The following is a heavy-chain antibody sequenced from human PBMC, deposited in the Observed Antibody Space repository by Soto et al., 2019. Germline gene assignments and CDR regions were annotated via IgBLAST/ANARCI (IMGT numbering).Heavy chain of an antibody. D-gene: IGHD2-15*01. Sequence: EVQLLESGGGLVQPGGSLRLSCAASGFTFSSYAMSWVRQAPGKGLEWVSAVSGSGGSTYYADSVKGRFTISRDNSKNTLYLQMNSLRAEDTAVYYCAKLLASVVAYSPHDYWGQGTLVTVSS. J-gene: IGHJ4*02. CDR1: GFTFSSYA. CDR2: VSGSGGST. V-gene: IGHV3-23*01. CDR3: AKLLASVVAYSPHDY.